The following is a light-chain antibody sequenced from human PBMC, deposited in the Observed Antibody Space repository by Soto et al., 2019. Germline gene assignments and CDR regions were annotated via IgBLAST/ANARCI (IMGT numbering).Light chain of an antibody. Sequence: EFVLTQSPGTLSLSPGERATLSCMASQSVTSTYLARYQQKPGQAPRLLIYGASSRATGIPDRFSGSGSGTDFTLTISRLEPEDFAVYYCQQYGSSPPITFGHGTRLEIK. CDR1: QSVTSTY. CDR2: GAS. CDR3: QQYGSSPPIT. V-gene: IGKV3-20*01. J-gene: IGKJ5*01.